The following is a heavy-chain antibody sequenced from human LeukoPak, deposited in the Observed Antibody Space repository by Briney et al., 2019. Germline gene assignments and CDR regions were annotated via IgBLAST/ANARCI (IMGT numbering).Heavy chain of an antibody. CDR1: GFTFSSYW. CDR3: ARGGTYYDILTGYYTAWYFDY. D-gene: IGHD3-9*01. V-gene: IGHV3-7*04. CDR2: IKQDGSEK. J-gene: IGHJ4*02. Sequence: GGSLRLPCAASGFTFSSYWMSWVRQAPGKGLGWVANIKQDGSEKYYVDSVKGRFTISRDNAKNSLYLQMNSLRAEDTAVYYCARGGTYYDILTGYYTAWYFDYWGQGTLVTVSS.